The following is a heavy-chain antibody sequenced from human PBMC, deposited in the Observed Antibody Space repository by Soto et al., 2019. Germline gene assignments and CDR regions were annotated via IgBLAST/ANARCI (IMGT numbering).Heavy chain of an antibody. CDR1: GLTFSSHA. CDR2: IWYDGSKK. CDR3: ARDPGYSGFDFDY. V-gene: IGHV3-33*01. J-gene: IGHJ4*02. D-gene: IGHD5-12*01. Sequence: QVQLVESGGGVVQPGRSLRLSCAASGLTFSSHAMHWVRQAPGKGLEWVAVIWYDGSKKYYADSVKGRFTVARDDSKNTLSLQMNSLRVEDTAVYYCARDPGYSGFDFDYWGQGTLVTVSS.